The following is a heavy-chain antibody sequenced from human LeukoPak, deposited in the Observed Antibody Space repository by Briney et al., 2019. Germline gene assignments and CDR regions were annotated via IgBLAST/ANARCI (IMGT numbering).Heavy chain of an antibody. CDR3: ARAPHYGDYHDY. D-gene: IGHD4-17*01. J-gene: IGHJ4*02. CDR2: IKQDGSEK. V-gene: IGHV3-7*01. Sequence: GGSLRLSCAASGFTFSSYYMHWVRQAPGKGLEWVANIKQDGSEKFYVDSVKGRFTISRDNAKNSLYLQMNGLGAEDTAVYYCARAPHYGDYHDYWGQGTLVTVSS. CDR1: GFTFSSYY.